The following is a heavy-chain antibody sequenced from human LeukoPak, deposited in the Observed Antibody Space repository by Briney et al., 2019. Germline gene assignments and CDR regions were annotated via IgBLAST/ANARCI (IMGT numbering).Heavy chain of an antibody. D-gene: IGHD4-17*01. CDR1: GGSFSGYY. CDR3: ARPRGSYGDYKYYFDY. CDR2: INHSGST. V-gene: IGHV4-34*01. J-gene: IGHJ4*02. Sequence: SETLSLTCAVYGGSFSGYYWSWIRQPPGKGLEWIGEINHSGSTNYNPSLKSRVTISVDTSKNQFSLKLSSVTAADTAVYYCARPRGSYGDYKYYFDYWGQGTLVTVSS.